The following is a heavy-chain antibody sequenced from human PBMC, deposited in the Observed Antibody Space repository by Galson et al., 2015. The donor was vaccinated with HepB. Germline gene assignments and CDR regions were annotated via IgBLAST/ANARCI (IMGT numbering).Heavy chain of an antibody. J-gene: IGHJ2*01. CDR2: IGTIHDT. Sequence: SLRLSCAASGLTFGSSEMHWVRQAPGKGLEWVSAIGTIHDTYYAGSVKGRFTISRENAKNSLYLQMSSLRAGDTAVYYCAREGLSSTWDNWYLDLWGRGTLVIVSS. D-gene: IGHD2-2*01. CDR1: GLTFGSSE. V-gene: IGHV3-13*01. CDR3: AREGLSSTWDNWYLDL.